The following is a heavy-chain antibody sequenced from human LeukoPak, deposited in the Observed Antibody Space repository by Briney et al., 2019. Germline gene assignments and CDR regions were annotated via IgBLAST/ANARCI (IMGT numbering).Heavy chain of an antibody. CDR3: ARDLSTSSTWELDY. V-gene: IGHV1-2*02. Sequence: GASVKVSCKASRYTFTDYLIHWVRQAPGQGLEYMGWINPKSGGTEYAQKFLGSVTMTRDTSTSTASMELSRLRSDDTAVYLCARDLSTSSTWELDYWGQGTLVTVSS. J-gene: IGHJ4*02. CDR1: RYTFTDYL. CDR2: INPKSGGT. D-gene: IGHD2/OR15-2a*01.